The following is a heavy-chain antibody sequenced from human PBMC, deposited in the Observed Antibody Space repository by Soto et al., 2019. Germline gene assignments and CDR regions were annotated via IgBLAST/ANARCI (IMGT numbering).Heavy chain of an antibody. J-gene: IGHJ5*02. Sequence: GASVKVSCKASGYTFTGYYMHWVRQAPGQGLEWMGWINPNSGGTSYAQKFQGRVTMTRDTSTSTVYMELSSLRSEDTAVYYCARGVVVRFDPWGQGTLVTVSS. CDR3: ARGVVVRFDP. D-gene: IGHD2-2*01. CDR1: GYTFTGYY. V-gene: IGHV1-2*02. CDR2: INPNSGGT.